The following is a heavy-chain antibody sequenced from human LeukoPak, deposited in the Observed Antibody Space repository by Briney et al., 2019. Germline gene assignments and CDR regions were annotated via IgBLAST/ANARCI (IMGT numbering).Heavy chain of an antibody. CDR2: IYYSGST. CDR3: ARGKGATGKIEYFQH. Sequence: PSETLSLTCTVSGGSVSSGSYYWSWIRQPPGKGLEWIGYIYYSGSTNYNPSLKSRVTISVDTSKNQFSLKLSSVTAADTAVYYCARGKGATGKIEYFQHWGQGTLVTVSS. CDR1: GGSVSSGSYY. V-gene: IGHV4-61*01. J-gene: IGHJ1*01. D-gene: IGHD1-26*01.